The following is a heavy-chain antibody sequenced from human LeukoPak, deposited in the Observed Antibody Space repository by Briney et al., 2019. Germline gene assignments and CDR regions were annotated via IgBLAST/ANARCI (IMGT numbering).Heavy chain of an antibody. CDR2: INPNSGGT. J-gene: IGHJ4*02. CDR1: GYTFTCYY. CDR3: AKAVAGYFDY. V-gene: IGHV1-2*02. D-gene: IGHD6-19*01. Sequence: ASVKVSCKASGYTFTCYYMHWVRQAPGQGLEWMGWINPNSGGTNYAQKFQGRVTMTRDTSIGTAYMELSRLRSDDTAVYYCAKAVAGYFDYGGQGTLVTVSS.